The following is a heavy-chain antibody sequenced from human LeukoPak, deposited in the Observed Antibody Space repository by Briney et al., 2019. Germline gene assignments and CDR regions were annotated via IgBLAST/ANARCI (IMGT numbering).Heavy chain of an antibody. D-gene: IGHD6-19*01. CDR2: IYPGDSDT. V-gene: IGHV5-51*01. Sequence: GESLKISCKGSGYSFTSYWIGWVRQMPGKGLEWMGIIYPGDSDTRYSPSFQGQVTISADKSISTAYLQWSSLKASDTAMYYCARHPYPADQWLVTPGALDIWGQGTMVTVSS. J-gene: IGHJ3*02. CDR3: ARHPYPADQWLVTPGALDI. CDR1: GYSFTSYW.